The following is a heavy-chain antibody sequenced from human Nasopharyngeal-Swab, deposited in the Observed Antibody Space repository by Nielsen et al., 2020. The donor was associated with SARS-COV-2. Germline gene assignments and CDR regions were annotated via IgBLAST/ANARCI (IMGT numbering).Heavy chain of an antibody. CDR3: ARMNYYFYYGMDV. V-gene: IGHV3-23*01. CDR2: ISGSGGRT. Sequence: GGSLRLSCVASGFIFSSYAMSWVRQAPGKGLEWVSAISGSGGRTYYGDSVKGRFTISRDNSKNTLYLQMSSLRAEDTAVYYCARMNYYFYYGMDVWGQGTTVTVSS. J-gene: IGHJ6*02. CDR1: GFIFSSYA.